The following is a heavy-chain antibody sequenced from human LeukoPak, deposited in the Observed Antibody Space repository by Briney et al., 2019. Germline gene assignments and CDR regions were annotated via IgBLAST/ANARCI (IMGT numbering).Heavy chain of an antibody. CDR3: VRENISGTNWFDP. CDR2: IYHSGST. V-gene: IGHV4-38-2*02. J-gene: IGHJ5*02. CDR1: DYSITTDHY. D-gene: IGHD3-10*01. Sequence: SETLSLTCGVSDYSITTDHYWGWIRQPPGKELEWIGSIYHSGSTYYNPPLKNRVTISVDTSKNQFSLKLTSVTAADTALYYCVRENISGTNWFDPWGQGTLVTVSS.